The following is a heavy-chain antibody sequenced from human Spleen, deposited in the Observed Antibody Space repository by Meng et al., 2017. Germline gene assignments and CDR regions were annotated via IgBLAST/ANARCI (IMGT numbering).Heavy chain of an antibody. CDR2: ISSSGNYK. Sequence: GESLKISCAASGFIFSSYSINWVRQAPGKGLEWVSCISSSGNYKYYADSVKGRFTISRDSAKNSVYLQMNSLRAEDTAVYYCAREWDTAMGTYYYNGMDVWGQGTTVTVSS. J-gene: IGHJ6*02. CDR3: AREWDTAMGTYYYNGMDV. CDR1: GFIFSSYS. D-gene: IGHD5-18*01. V-gene: IGHV3-21*01.